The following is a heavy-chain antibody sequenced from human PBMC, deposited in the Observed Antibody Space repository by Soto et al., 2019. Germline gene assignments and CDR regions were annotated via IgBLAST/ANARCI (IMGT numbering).Heavy chain of an antibody. D-gene: IGHD2-2*01. Sequence: SETLSLTCTVSGGSISSSSYYWGWIRQPPGKGLEWIGSIYYSGSTYYNPSLKSRVTISVDTSKNQFSLKLSSVTAADTAVYYCARHPINIVVVPAATFDYWGQGTLVTVS. CDR1: GGSISSSSYY. CDR2: IYYSGST. CDR3: ARHPINIVVVPAATFDY. V-gene: IGHV4-39*01. J-gene: IGHJ4*02.